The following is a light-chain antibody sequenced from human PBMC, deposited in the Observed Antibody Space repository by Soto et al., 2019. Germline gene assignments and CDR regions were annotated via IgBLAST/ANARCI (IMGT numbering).Light chain of an antibody. V-gene: IGKV1-5*03. CDR3: QQIDSCRVFS. CDR1: QNIRSW. J-gene: IGKJ3*01. Sequence: DIQMTQSPSTLSASVGDRVTITCRASQNIRSWLSWYQQKPGRVPKLLIYKASNLESGVPPRFSGSGSGTEFTLTISSLQPDDFATYFCQQIDSCRVFSFGPGTKVDVK. CDR2: KAS.